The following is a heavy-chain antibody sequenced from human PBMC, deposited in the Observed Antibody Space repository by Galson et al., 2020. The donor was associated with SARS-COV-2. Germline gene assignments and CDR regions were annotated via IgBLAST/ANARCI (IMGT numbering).Heavy chain of an antibody. Sequence: SETLSLTCTVSGASIYNYYWSWIRQVPGKGLEWIGFSSYSWTTVYNPSIESRVTISVDTSKSQSSLKLTSVTAADTAVYYFARAPPATYYYYHGLDVWGQGTTVIVSS. D-gene: IGHD3-10*01. CDR1: GASIYNYY. J-gene: IGHJ6*02. CDR2: SSYSWTT. V-gene: IGHV4-59*01. CDR3: ARAPPATYYYYHGLDV.